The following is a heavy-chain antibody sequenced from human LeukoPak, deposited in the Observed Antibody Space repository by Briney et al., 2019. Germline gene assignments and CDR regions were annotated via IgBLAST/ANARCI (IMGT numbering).Heavy chain of an antibody. J-gene: IGHJ4*02. V-gene: IGHV3-64D*06. D-gene: IGHD6-13*01. CDR2: ISGNGGNT. CDR3: VKAAGSWYGYFDY. Sequence: GGSLRLTCSTSGFTFSNYAMHWVRQAPGKGLEYVSTISGNGGNTNYADSVEGRLTISRDNSKNTLYLQMSSLRPEDTAIYYCVKAAGSWYGYFDYWGQGTLVTVSS. CDR1: GFTFSNYA.